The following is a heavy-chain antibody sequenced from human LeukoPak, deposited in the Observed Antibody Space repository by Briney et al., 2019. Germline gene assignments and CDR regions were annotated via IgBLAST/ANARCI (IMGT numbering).Heavy chain of an antibody. CDR1: GFTFSSYA. CDR2: ISYDGSNK. J-gene: IGHJ4*02. Sequence: SGGSLRLSCAASGFTFSSYAMHWVRQAPGKGLEWVAVISYDGSNKYYADSVKGRFTISRDNSKNTLYLQMNSLRAEDTAVYYCARVGSGYCSSTSCYKDPYHYFDYWGQGTLVTVSS. V-gene: IGHV3-30-3*01. D-gene: IGHD2-2*02. CDR3: ARVGSGYCSSTSCYKDPYHYFDY.